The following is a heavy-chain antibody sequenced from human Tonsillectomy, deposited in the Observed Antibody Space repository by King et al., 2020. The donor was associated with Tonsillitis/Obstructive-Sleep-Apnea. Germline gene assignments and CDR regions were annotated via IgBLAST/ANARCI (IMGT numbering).Heavy chain of an antibody. J-gene: IGHJ6*02. V-gene: IGHV7-4-1*02. CDR1: GYTFTKYA. Sequence: QLVQSGSELKKPGASVKVSCKASGYTFTKYAMNWVRQAPGQGLEWMGWINTNTGNPTYGQGFTGRFVFSLDTSVSTAYVQISSLKAEDTAVYYCASPRPKGQGSYYLYGLDVWGQGTTVTVSS. CDR2: INTNTGNP. CDR3: ASPRPKGQGSYYLYGLDV.